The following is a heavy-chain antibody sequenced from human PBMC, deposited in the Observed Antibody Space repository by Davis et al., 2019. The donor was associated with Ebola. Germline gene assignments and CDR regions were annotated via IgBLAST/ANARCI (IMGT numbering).Heavy chain of an antibody. CDR1: GGSISSSSYY. Sequence: SETLSLTCTVSGGSISSSSYYWGWIRQPPGKGLEWIGEINHSGSTNYNPSLKSRVTISVDTSKNQFSLKLSSVTAADTAVYYCARAPRRLLLWFRESNWFDPWGQGTLVTVSS. D-gene: IGHD3-10*01. CDR3: ARAPRRLLLWFRESNWFDP. V-gene: IGHV4-39*07. CDR2: INHSGST. J-gene: IGHJ5*02.